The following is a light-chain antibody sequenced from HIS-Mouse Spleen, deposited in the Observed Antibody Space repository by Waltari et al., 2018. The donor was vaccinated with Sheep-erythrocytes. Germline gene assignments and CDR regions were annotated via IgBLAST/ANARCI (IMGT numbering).Light chain of an antibody. CDR2: DVS. Sequence: QSALTQPRSVSGSPGQSVTISCTVTSSDVGGYNYVPWYQQHPGKAPKLMIYDVSKRPSGVPDRFSGSKSGNTASLTISGLQAEDEADYYCCSYAGSYTLVFGGGTKLTVL. J-gene: IGLJ2*01. CDR1: SSDVGGYNY. CDR3: CSYAGSYTLV. V-gene: IGLV2-11*01.